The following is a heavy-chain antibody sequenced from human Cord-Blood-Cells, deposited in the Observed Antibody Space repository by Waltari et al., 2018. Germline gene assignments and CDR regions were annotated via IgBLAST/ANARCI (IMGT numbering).Heavy chain of an antibody. V-gene: IGHV3-49*03. Sequence: EVQLVESGGGLVQPGRSLRLPCTASGFTFGDYALSWFRQAPGKGLEWVGFIRSKAYGGTTEYAASVKGRFTISRDDSKSIAYLQMNSLKTEDTAVYYCTRVKIGTGTLFDYWGQGTLVTVSS. CDR3: TRVKIGTGTLFDY. CDR1: GFTFGDYA. CDR2: IRSKAYGGTT. J-gene: IGHJ4*02. D-gene: IGHD4-4*01.